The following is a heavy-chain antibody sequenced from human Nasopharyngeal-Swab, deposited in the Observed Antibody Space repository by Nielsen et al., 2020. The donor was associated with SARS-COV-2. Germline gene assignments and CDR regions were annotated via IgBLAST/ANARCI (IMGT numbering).Heavy chain of an antibody. D-gene: IGHD4-17*01. Sequence: LRLSCTVSGGSISSGGYYWSWIRQHPGKGLEWIGYIYYSGSTYYNPSLKSRVTISVDTSKNQFSLKLSSVTAADTAVYYCARLKGTGGDYATYMDVWGQGTTVTVSS. J-gene: IGHJ6*02. CDR1: GGSISSGGYY. CDR3: ARLKGTGGDYATYMDV. CDR2: IYYSGST. V-gene: IGHV4-31*03.